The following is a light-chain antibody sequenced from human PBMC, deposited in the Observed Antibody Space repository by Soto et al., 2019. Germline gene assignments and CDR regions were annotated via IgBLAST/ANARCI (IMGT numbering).Light chain of an antibody. J-gene: IGKJ1*01. CDR2: QAS. Sequence: DIQMNQSPSTLSASVGDRVTITCRASQSISSWLAWYQQKPGKAPKLLIYQASSLQSGVPSRFSGSGSETEFTLTISSLLPDDFATYFCQQYNSYSFGQGTKVDIK. CDR1: QSISSW. V-gene: IGKV1-5*03. CDR3: QQYNSYS.